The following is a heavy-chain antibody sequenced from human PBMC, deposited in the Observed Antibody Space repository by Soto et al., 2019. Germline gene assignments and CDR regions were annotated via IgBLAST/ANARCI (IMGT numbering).Heavy chain of an antibody. CDR3: ARETHALKRAGSFDY. V-gene: IGHV1-69*13. J-gene: IGHJ4*02. CDR2: IIPIFGTA. CDR1: GGSFSSYA. Sequence: GASVKVSCEACGGSFSSYAISWVRQAPGQGLEWMGGIIPIFGTANYAQKFQGRVTITADESTSTAYMELSSLRSEDTAVYYCARETHALKRAGSFDYWGQGTLVTVSS.